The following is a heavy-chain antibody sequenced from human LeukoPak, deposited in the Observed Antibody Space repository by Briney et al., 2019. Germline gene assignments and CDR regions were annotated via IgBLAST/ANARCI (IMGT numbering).Heavy chain of an antibody. CDR3: VRDPHDY. V-gene: IGHV4-38-2*02. CDR1: GYSISSGAY. J-gene: IGHJ4*02. Sequence: SETLSLTCAVSGYSISSGAYWGWLRQPPGKGLEWIGCIYHDGSTYYNPSLKSRVTISVDTSKNQFSLKLTSVTATDTAVYYCVRDPHDYWGQGTLVTVSS. CDR2: IYHDGST.